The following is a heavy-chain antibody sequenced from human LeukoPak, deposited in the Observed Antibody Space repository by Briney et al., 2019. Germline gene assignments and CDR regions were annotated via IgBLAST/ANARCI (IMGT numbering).Heavy chain of an antibody. J-gene: IGHJ2*01. V-gene: IGHV3-9*01. Sequence: GGSLRLSCAASGFTFDDYAMHWVRQAPGKGLEWVSGISWNSGSIGYADSVKGRFTISRDNAKNSLYLQMNSLRAEDTALYYCAKKGVPHWYFDLWGRGTLVTVSS. CDR3: AKKGVPHWYFDL. CDR1: GFTFDDYA. D-gene: IGHD3-16*01. CDR2: ISWNSGSI.